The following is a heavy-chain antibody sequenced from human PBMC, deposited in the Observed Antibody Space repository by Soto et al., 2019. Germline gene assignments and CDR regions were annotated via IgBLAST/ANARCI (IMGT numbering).Heavy chain of an antibody. CDR2: IYWDDDK. V-gene: IGHV2-5*02. Sequence: QITLKESGPTLVKPTQTLTLTCTFSGFSLSTSGVGVGWIRQPPGKALEWLALIYWDDDKRYSPSLKSRLTITXXTXNXXVVLTMTNMAPVDTATYYCAHRGNTAIRVGDWFDPWGQGTLVTVSS. CDR1: GFSLSTSGVG. D-gene: IGHD2-15*01. CDR3: AHRGNTAIRVGDWFDP. J-gene: IGHJ5*02.